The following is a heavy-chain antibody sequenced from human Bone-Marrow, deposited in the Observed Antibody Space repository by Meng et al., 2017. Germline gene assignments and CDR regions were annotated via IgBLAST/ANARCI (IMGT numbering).Heavy chain of an antibody. CDR3: ARDRGGSGWYFDY. V-gene: IGHV4-59*01. CDR1: GSSISSYY. Sequence: SETLSLTCTVSGSSISSYYWSWIRQPPGKGLEWIANIYYSGSTNYNPSLKSRVTISVDTSKRQFSLEVSSVTAADTAVYYCARDRGGSGWYFDYWGQGTLVTVS. D-gene: IGHD6-19*01. CDR2: IYYSGST. J-gene: IGHJ4*02.